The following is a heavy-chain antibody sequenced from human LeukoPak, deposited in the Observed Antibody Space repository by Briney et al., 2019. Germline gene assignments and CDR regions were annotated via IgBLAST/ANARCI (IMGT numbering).Heavy chain of an antibody. CDR2: TPYDGSNK. CDR1: GFTFSNYG. CDR3: AKDMCGGDCYPHGGY. D-gene: IGHD2-21*01. J-gene: IGHJ4*02. Sequence: GGSLRLSCGASGFTFSNYGMHWVRQAPGKGLEWVAFTPYDGSNKNYADSLKGRFTIPGDHSKDTLYLQRTSIRAEDTAIYYCAKDMCGGDCYPHGGYWGQGTLVTVSS. V-gene: IGHV3-30*02.